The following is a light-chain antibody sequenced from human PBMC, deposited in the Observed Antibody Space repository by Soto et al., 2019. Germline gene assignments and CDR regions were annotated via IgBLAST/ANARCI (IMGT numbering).Light chain of an antibody. CDR2: GAS. Sequence: EIVMTQSPVTLSVSLGDRATLSCRASQSVGNYLAWYQQKPGQAPRLLIYGASTRATGIPARFSGSGSETDFTLTISSLQSEDFAVYYCQQYDSWPPSYTFGQGTKLEIK. J-gene: IGKJ2*01. CDR1: QSVGNY. CDR3: QQYDSWPPSYT. V-gene: IGKV3-15*01.